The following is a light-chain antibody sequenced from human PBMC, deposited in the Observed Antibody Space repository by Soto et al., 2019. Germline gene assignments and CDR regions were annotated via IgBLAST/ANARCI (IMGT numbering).Light chain of an antibody. J-gene: IGLJ2*01. V-gene: IGLV2-14*01. CDR2: QVT. CDR3: TSYKACRTGIL. Sequence: QSALTQPASVSGSPGQSITISCTGTSSNVGNYNFVSWYQHHAGTAPKLIIYQVTNRPSGVSDRFSGSKSGDTASLTISGLQAEDEADYYCTSYKACRTGILFGGGTQLTVL. CDR1: SSNVGNYNF.